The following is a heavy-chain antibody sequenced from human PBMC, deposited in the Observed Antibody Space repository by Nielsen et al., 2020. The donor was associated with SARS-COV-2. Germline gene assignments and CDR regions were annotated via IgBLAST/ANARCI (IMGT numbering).Heavy chain of an antibody. D-gene: IGHD2-15*01. CDR3: AKEAGPTPYWYFDL. CDR2: ISWNSGSI. CDR1: GFTFDDYA. V-gene: IGHV3-9*01. J-gene: IGHJ2*01. Sequence: GGSLRLSCAASGFTFDDYAMHWVRQAPGKGLEWVSGISWNSGSIGYADSVKGRFTISRDNAKNSLYLQMNSLRAEDTALYYCAKEAGPTPYWYFDLWGRGTLVTVSS.